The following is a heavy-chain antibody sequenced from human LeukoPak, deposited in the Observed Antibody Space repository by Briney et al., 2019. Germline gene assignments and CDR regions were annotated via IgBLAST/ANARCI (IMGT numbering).Heavy chain of an antibody. D-gene: IGHD6-25*01. V-gene: IGHV3-74*01. Sequence: GGSLRLSCAASGFTLGSYWMHWVRQVPGKGLVWVARLNGDVSDPTYADSVKGRFTISGDNAKNTLYLQMNSLRAEDTAVYYCARRSAAKDAFDIWGQGTMVTVSS. J-gene: IGHJ3*02. CDR3: ARRSAAKDAFDI. CDR2: LNGDVSDP. CDR1: GFTLGSYW.